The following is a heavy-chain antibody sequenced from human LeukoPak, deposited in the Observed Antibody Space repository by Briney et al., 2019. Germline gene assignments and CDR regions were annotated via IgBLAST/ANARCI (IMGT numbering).Heavy chain of an antibody. CDR2: IIPIFGTA. D-gene: IGHD3-10*01. Sequence: SVKLCFKASGATFSSYTISWVRQAPGQGLEWMGGIIPIFGTANYTQKFQGRVTITADESTSTAYMELSSLRSEDTVVYYCARIDYYGSSDYWGQGTLVTVSS. CDR1: GATFSSYT. CDR3: ARIDYYGSSDY. V-gene: IGHV1-69*13. J-gene: IGHJ4*02.